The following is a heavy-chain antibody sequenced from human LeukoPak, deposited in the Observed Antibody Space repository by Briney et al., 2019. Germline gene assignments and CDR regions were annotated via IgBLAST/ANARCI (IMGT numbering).Heavy chain of an antibody. CDR2: ISSDGRTT. D-gene: IGHD4-17*01. V-gene: IGHV3-74*01. CDR3: ARDYGDYVGY. J-gene: IGHJ4*02. CDR1: GFTFSSYW. Sequence: GGSLRLSCAASGFTFSSYWMHWVRQAPGKGLVWVSRISSDGRTTSYADSVKGRFTISRDNAKNTLYLQMNSLRAEDTAVYYCARDYGDYVGYWGQGTLVTVSS.